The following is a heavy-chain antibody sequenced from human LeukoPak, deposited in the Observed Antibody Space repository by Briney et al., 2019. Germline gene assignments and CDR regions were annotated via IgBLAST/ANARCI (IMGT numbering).Heavy chain of an antibody. CDR3: TRGAPVGSSREFDY. CDR2: TYYRSKWYN. V-gene: IGHV6-1*01. J-gene: IGHJ4*02. Sequence: SQTLSLTCDISGDSVSSNSAAWNWIRQSPLRGLEWLGRTYYRSKWYNEYAVSVKSRITVNPDTSKNQFSLQLNSVTPEDTAVYYCTRGAPVGSSREFDYWGQGTLVTVSS. CDR1: GDSVSSNSAA. D-gene: IGHD5-24*01.